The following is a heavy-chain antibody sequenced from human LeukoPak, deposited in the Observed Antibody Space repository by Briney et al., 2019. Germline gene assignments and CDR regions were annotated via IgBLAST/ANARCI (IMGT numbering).Heavy chain of an antibody. D-gene: IGHD3-3*01. CDR3: ASCYDDAFDI. J-gene: IGHJ3*02. CDR2: IYHSGST. Sequence: SETLSLTCTVSSGSISSGGYYWSWIRQAPGKGLEWIGYIYHSGSTYYNPSLKSRVTISVDKSKNQFSLKLSSETAADTAVYYCASCYDDAFDIWGQGTVVTVSS. V-gene: IGHV4-30-2*01. CDR1: SGSISSGGYY.